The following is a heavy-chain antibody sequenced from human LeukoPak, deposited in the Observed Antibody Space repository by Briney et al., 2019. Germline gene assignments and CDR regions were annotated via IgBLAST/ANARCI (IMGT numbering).Heavy chain of an antibody. J-gene: IGHJ4*02. CDR3: AREVRGAYCGDDCYHFDY. CDR2: IYYSGST. V-gene: IGHV4-59*01. CDR1: GGSISSYY. Sequence: SETLSLTCTVSGGSISSYYWSWIRQPPGKGLEWIGYIYYSGSTNYNPSLKSRVTISVDTSKNQFSLKLSSVTAADTAVYYCAREVRGAYCGDDCYHFDYWGQGTLVTVSS. D-gene: IGHD2-21*01.